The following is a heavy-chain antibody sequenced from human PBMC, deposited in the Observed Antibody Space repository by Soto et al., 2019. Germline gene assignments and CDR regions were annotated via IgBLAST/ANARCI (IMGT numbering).Heavy chain of an antibody. CDR2: ISYDGSNK. CDR1: GFTFNTYA. D-gene: IGHD3-22*01. J-gene: IGHJ4*02. V-gene: IGHV3-30*09. CDR3: ARVRDSSGYYAFDY. Sequence: QVQLVESGGGVVQPGRSLRLSCAASGFTFNTYAIHWVRQAPGKGLEWVAVISYDGSNKYYADSVKGRFAISRDNSKNPLYLHMNSLRAEDTAVYYCARVRDSSGYYAFDYWGQGTLVTVSS.